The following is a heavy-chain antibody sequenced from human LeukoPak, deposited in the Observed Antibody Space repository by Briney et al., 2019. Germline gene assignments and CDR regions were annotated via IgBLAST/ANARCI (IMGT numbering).Heavy chain of an antibody. Sequence: GGSLRLACAASGLTFSYYAMSWFRQAPGKGLEWVSGITSGFTPHYADSVKGRFTISRDNSKNTFHLQLNSLRAEDTAVYYCAKDYSDSRVADDFFEYWGQGTLVTVSS. D-gene: IGHD2-15*01. CDR3: AKDYSDSRVADDFFEY. CDR1: GLTFSYYA. CDR2: ITSGFTP. J-gene: IGHJ4*02. V-gene: IGHV3-23*01.